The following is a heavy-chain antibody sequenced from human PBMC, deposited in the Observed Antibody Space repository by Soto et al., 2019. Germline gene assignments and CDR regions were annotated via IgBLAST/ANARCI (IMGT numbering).Heavy chain of an antibody. V-gene: IGHV3-23*01. Sequence: EVQLLESGGGLVQPGGSLRLSCAASGFTFSSYAMSWVRQAPGRGLEWGSDIIGSGARTNYADSVKGRFTISRDNSKRTLFLKMNSLSAGDMAVYYCAKDNSGYDLWAFHIWGQGTMVTVSS. D-gene: IGHD5-12*01. CDR1: GFTFSSYA. CDR2: IIGSGART. CDR3: AKDNSGYDLWAFHI. J-gene: IGHJ3*02.